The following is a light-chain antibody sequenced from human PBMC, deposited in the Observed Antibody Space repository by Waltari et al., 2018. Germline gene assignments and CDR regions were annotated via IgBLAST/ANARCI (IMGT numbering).Light chain of an antibody. CDR1: SRYVGFDNY. CDR3: NSYAGSSSWV. J-gene: IGLJ3*02. Sequence: QSALTQPASVSGSPGQSITISCTGTSRYVGFDNYVPWYQQHPGKAPKLMIYDVFARPSGVSNRFSGSKSGNTASLTISGLQAEDEANYYCNSYAGSSSWVFGGGTKLTVL. V-gene: IGLV2-14*03. CDR2: DVF.